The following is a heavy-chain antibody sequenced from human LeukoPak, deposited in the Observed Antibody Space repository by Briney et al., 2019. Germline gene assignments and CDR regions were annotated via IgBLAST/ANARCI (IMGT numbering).Heavy chain of an antibody. CDR3: ARDLQLDWFDP. D-gene: IGHD6-6*01. J-gene: IGHJ5*02. CDR1: GYTFTGYY. V-gene: IGHV1-18*04. Sequence: GASVKVSCKASGYTFTGYYMHWVRQAPGQGLEWMGWISAYNGNTNYAQKLQGRVTMTTDTSTSTAYMELRSLRSDDTAVYYCARDLQLDWFDPWGQGTLVTVSS. CDR2: ISAYNGNT.